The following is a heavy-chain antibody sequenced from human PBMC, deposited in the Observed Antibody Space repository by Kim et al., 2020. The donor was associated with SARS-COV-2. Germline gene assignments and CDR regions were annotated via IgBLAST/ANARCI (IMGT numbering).Heavy chain of an antibody. D-gene: IGHD3-10*01. CDR3: ARDRDYYGSGSHY. V-gene: IGHV1-18*01. J-gene: IGHJ4*02. Sequence: AQKLQGRVTMTTDTSTSTAYMELRSLRSDDTAVYYCARDRDYYGSGSHYWGQGTLVTVSS.